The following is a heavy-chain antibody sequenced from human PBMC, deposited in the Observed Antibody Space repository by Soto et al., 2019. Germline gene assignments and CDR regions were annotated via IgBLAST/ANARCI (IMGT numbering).Heavy chain of an antibody. CDR1: GFTFSSYA. D-gene: IGHD3-16*02. CDR2: ISYDGSDK. CDR3: AKALGELSPESYDY. V-gene: IGHV3-30*18. J-gene: IGHJ4*02. Sequence: QVQLVESGGGVVQPGRSLRLSCAASGFTFSSYAMHWLSQAPGKGLEWVAVISYDGSDKYYADSVKGRFTISRDNSKNTLNLQMNSLRADDTAVYYCAKALGELSPESYDYWGQGTLITVSS.